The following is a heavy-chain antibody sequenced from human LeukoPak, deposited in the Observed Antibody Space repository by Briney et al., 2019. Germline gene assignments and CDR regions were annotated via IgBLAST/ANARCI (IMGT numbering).Heavy chain of an antibody. J-gene: IGHJ5*02. CDR3: ARDHSSSYPAGWFDP. CDR1: GSTFSSYG. Sequence: GGSLRLSCAASGSTFSSYGMHWVRQAPGKGLEWVAVIWYDGSNKYYADSVKGRFTISRDNSKNTLYLQMNSLRAEDTAVYYCARDHSSSYPAGWFDPWGQGTLVTVSS. V-gene: IGHV3-33*01. D-gene: IGHD6-6*01. CDR2: IWYDGSNK.